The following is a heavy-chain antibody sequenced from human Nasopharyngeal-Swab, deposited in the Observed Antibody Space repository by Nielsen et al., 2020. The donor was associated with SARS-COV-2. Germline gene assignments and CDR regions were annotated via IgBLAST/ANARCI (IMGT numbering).Heavy chain of an antibody. J-gene: IGHJ6*02. CDR1: GFTFSSYW. D-gene: IGHD3-3*01. V-gene: IGHV3-74*01. Sequence: GESLKISCAASGFTFSSYWMHWVRQAPGKGLVWVSRINSDGSSTSYADSVKGRFTISRDNAKNTLYLQMNSLRAEDTAVYYCARGPSERFVEWLNKNGMDVWGQGTTVTVSS. CDR2: INSDGSST. CDR3: ARGPSERFVEWLNKNGMDV.